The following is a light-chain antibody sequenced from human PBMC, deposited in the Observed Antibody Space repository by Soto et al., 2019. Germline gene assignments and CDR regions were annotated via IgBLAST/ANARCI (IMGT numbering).Light chain of an antibody. CDR1: QNILYSSNNKNY. CDR3: QQYGGSPRA. J-gene: IGKJ1*01. CDR2: GAS. V-gene: IGKV4-1*01. Sequence: DIVMTQYPDSLAVCRGERATIDCKSSQNILYSSNNKNYLAWYQQKAGQAPRLLIYGASSRATGIPDRFTGSGSGTDVPLTISGLEHEDFAVYYCQQYGGSPRAFGQGTKVDI.